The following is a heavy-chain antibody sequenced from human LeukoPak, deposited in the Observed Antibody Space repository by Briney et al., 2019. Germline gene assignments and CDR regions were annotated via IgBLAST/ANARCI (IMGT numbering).Heavy chain of an antibody. V-gene: IGHV3-74*01. CDR1: GFTFSNYW. D-gene: IGHD6-19*01. Sequence: GGSLRLSCAASGFTFSNYWMHWVRQAPGKGLVWVSRIDSDGSSTNYADSVKGRFTISRDSSKNTLYLQMNSLRAEDTAVFYRTAWLVPINYWGQGTPVTVSS. CDR2: IDSDGSST. J-gene: IGHJ4*02. CDR3: TAWLVPINY.